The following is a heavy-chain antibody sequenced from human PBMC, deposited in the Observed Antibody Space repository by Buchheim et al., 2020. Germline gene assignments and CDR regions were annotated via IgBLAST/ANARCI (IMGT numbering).Heavy chain of an antibody. Sequence: QLQLQESGPGLVKPSETLSLTCTVSGGSISSSSYYWGWVRQPPGKGLEWIGHIYYSGSTYYNPSLKSRVTISVDASKNKFSLKLSSVTAADTAVYYCARLFSGYDYPEGLIDYWGQGTL. CDR1: GGSISSSSYY. V-gene: IGHV4-39*01. J-gene: IGHJ4*02. CDR2: IYYSGST. D-gene: IGHD5-12*01. CDR3: ARLFSGYDYPEGLIDY.